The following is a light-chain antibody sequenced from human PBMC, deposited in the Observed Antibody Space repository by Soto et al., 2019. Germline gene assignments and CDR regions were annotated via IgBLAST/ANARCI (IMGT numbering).Light chain of an antibody. CDR3: QQSYITPWT. Sequence: DIQMTQSPSSLSASVGDRVTITCRASQSISSYLNWYQQKPGKAPKVLIYAASSLQSGVPSRFSGSGSGTAFTLPISSLQPEDFETYYCQQSYITPWTYGKGARVDIX. V-gene: IGKV1-39*01. CDR2: AAS. J-gene: IGKJ1*01. CDR1: QSISSY.